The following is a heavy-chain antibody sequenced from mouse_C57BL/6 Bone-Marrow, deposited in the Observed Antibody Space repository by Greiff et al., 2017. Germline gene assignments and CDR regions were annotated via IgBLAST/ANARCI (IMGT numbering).Heavy chain of an antibody. Sequence: QVQLQQSGPELVKPGASVKISCKASGYAFSSSWMNWVKQRPGKGLEWIGRIYPGDGDTNYNGKFKGKATLTADKSSSTAYMQLSSLTSEDSAVYFCARWGLRLDYWGQGTTLTVSS. CDR3: ARWGLRLDY. CDR1: GYAFSSSW. D-gene: IGHD2-4*01. J-gene: IGHJ2*01. CDR2: IYPGDGDT. V-gene: IGHV1-82*01.